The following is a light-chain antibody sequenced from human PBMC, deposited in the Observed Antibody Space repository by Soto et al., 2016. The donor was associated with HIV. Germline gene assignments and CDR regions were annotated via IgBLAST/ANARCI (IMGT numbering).Light chain of an antibody. CDR2: AAS. CDR1: QSISSY. J-gene: IGKJ1*01. CDR3: QQTYGTLRT. V-gene: IGKV1-39*01. Sequence: DIQMTQSPPSLSASVGDRVTITCRASQSISSYLNWYQQKPGKAPKLLIYAASSLQSGVPSRFSGSRFGTDFTLTISSLQPEDFATYYCQQTYGTLRTFGQGTKVEIK.